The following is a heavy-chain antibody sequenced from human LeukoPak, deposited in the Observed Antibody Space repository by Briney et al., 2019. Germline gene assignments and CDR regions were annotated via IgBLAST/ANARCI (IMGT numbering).Heavy chain of an antibody. J-gene: IGHJ4*02. D-gene: IGHD6-13*01. CDR2: ISVSAGST. CDR3: ATGSVRYSASWYSQEGDY. Sequence: GGSLRLSCAASGFTFSSYWMSWVRQAPGKGLEWVSAISVSAGSTYYADSVKGRFTISRDNSKNTLYLQMNSLRAEDTAVYYCATGSVRYSASWYSQEGDYWGQGTLVTVSS. CDR1: GFTFSSYW. V-gene: IGHV3-23*01.